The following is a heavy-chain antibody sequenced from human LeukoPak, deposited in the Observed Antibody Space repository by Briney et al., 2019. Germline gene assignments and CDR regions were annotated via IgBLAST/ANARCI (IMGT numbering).Heavy chain of an antibody. V-gene: IGHV6-1*01. Sequence: SQTLTLTCAISGDSVSSNSAAWNWIRQSPSRGLEWLGRTFYRSKWYYDYEVSVKSRINISPDTSKNQFSLQLSSVTPEDTAVYYWARAFRAISGWRKYDYWGQGILVTVSS. CDR2: TFYRSKWYY. CDR3: ARAFRAISGWRKYDY. J-gene: IGHJ4*02. D-gene: IGHD6-19*01. CDR1: GDSVSSNSAA.